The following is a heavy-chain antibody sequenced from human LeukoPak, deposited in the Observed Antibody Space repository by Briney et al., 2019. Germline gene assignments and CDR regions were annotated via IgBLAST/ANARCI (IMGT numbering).Heavy chain of an antibody. Sequence: PSETLSLTRTIPGDSISRIDYFCGWIRQHPGKGLEWIGSIYYSRSTYSNTPRKGRVTISVNTSRTQFVLKLTAVTAADPAVFYCGRSSGDGDPFKYWGQGTLVTVSS. CDR2: IYYSRST. V-gene: IGHV4-39*01. D-gene: IGHD4-17*01. CDR1: GDSISRIDYF. J-gene: IGHJ4*02. CDR3: GRSSGDGDPFKY.